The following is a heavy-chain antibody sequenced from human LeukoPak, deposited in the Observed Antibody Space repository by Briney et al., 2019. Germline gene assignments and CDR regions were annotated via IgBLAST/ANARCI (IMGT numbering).Heavy chain of an antibody. CDR2: IYYSGST. J-gene: IGHJ5*02. CDR3: ARSRITYYYGSGSYVHDT. D-gene: IGHD3-10*01. CDR1: GGSISSSSYY. V-gene: IGHV4-39*01. Sequence: KPSETLSLTCTVSGGSISSSSYYWGWIRQPPGKGLECIGSIYYSGSTYYNPSLKSRVTISVYTSKNQFSLKLSSVTAADTAVYYCARSRITYYYGSGSYVHDTWGQGTLVTVSS.